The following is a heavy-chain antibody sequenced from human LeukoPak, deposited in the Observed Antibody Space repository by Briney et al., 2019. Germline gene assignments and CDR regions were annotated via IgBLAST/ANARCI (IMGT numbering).Heavy chain of an antibody. CDR2: IIPIFGTA. D-gene: IGHD2-15*01. Sequence: SVKVSCKASGYTFTSYGITWVRQAPGQGLEWMGGIIPIFGTANYAQKFQGRVTITADKSTSTAYMELSSLRSEDTAVYYCARDALYCSGGSCYSVSSYYYMDVWGKGTTVTVSS. CDR3: ARDALYCSGGSCYSVSSYYYMDV. J-gene: IGHJ6*03. CDR1: GYTFTSYG. V-gene: IGHV1-69*06.